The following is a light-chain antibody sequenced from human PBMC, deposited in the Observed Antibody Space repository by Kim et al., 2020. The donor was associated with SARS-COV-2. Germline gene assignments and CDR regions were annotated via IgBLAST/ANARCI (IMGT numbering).Light chain of an antibody. V-gene: IGLV1-51*01. Sequence: KVTISCSGSSSNIGNNYVSWYQQRPGTAPKLLIYDNNKRPSGIPDRFSGSKSGTSATLGITGLQTGDEADYYCGTWDSSLSVLYVFGTGTKVTVL. J-gene: IGLJ1*01. CDR3: GTWDSSLSVLYV. CDR1: SSNIGNNY. CDR2: DNN.